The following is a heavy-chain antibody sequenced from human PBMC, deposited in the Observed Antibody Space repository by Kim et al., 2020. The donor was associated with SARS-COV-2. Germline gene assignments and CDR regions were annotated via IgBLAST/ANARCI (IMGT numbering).Heavy chain of an antibody. V-gene: IGHV3-7*01. CDR2: IKQDGSEK. CDR3: ARDGIAAAGNFDY. Sequence: GESLRLSCAASGFTFSSYWMSWVRQAPGKGLEWVANIKQDGSEKYYVDSVKGRFTISRDNAKNSLFLQMSSLRAEDTAVYYCARDGIAAAGNFDYWGQGTLVTVSS. CDR1: GFTFSSYW. J-gene: IGHJ4*02. D-gene: IGHD6-13*01.